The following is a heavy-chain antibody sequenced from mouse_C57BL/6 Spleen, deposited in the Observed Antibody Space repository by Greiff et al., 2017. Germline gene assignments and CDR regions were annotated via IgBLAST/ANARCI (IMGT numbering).Heavy chain of an antibody. D-gene: IGHD1-1*01. V-gene: IGHV1-50*01. J-gene: IGHJ1*03. CDR3: ARSDYYGSSYGWYFDV. CDR1: GYTFTSYW. Sequence: QVQLQQPGAELVKPGASVKLSCKASGYTFTSYWMQWVKQRPGQGLEWIGEIDPSDSYTNYNQKFKGKATFTVDTSSSTAYMQLSSLTSEDSAVYYCARSDYYGSSYGWYFDVWGTGTTVTVSS. CDR2: IDPSDSYT.